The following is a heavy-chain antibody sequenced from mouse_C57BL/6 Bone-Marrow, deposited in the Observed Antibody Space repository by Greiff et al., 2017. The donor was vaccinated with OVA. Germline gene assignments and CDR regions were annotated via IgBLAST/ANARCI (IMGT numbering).Heavy chain of an antibody. Sequence: EVKVVESGGDLVKPGGSLKLSCAASGFTFSSYGMSWVRQTPDKRLEWVATLSSGGSYTYYPDSVKGRFTISRDNAKNTLYLQMSSLKSEDTAMYYCAREGSYDYDGYYYAMECWGQGTSVTVAS. CDR3: AREGSYDYDGYYYAMEC. J-gene: IGHJ4*01. CDR2: LSSGGSYT. V-gene: IGHV5-6*01. D-gene: IGHD2-4*01. CDR1: GFTFSSYG.